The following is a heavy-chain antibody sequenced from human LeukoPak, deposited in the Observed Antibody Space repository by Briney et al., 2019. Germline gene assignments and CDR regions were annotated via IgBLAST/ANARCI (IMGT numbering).Heavy chain of an antibody. CDR3: ARGNYNWFDH. J-gene: IGHJ5*02. Sequence: SETLSLTCAVYGGSFSGYYWSWIRQPPGKGLEWIGEINHSGSTNYNPSLKSRVTISVDTSKNQFSLKLSSVTAADTAVYYCARGNYNWFDHWGQGTLVTVSS. D-gene: IGHD1-20*01. CDR2: INHSGST. V-gene: IGHV4-34*01. CDR1: GGSFSGYY.